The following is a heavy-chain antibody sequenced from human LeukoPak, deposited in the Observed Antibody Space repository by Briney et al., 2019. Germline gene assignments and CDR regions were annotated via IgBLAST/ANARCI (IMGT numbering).Heavy chain of an antibody. D-gene: IGHD6-19*01. V-gene: IGHV4-39*07. J-gene: IGHJ3*02. Sequence: PSETLSLTCTVSGGSISSSSYYWGWIRQPPGKGLEWIGSIYYSGSTYYNPSLKSRVTISVDTSKNQFSLKLSSVTAADTAVYYCARQSVAAQDAFDIWGQGTMVTVSS. CDR2: IYYSGST. CDR3: ARQSVAAQDAFDI. CDR1: GGSISSSSYY.